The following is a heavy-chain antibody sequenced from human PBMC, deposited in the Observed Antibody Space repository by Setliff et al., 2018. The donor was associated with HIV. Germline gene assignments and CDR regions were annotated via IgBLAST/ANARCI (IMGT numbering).Heavy chain of an antibody. V-gene: IGHV1-2*02. CDR1: GYTFTGYY. CDR2: INPNSGGT. D-gene: IGHD3-16*01. Sequence: ASVKVSCKASGYTFTGYYMHWVRQAPGQGLEWMGWINPNSGGTNYAQKFQGRVTMTRDTSISTAYMELSRLRSDDTAVYYCARALGRGGLCGWFDPWGQGTLVTVSS. CDR3: ARALGRGGLCGWFDP. J-gene: IGHJ5*02.